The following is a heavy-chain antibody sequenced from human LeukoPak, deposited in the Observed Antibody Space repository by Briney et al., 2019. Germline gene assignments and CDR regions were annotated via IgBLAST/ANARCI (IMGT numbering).Heavy chain of an antibody. D-gene: IGHD3-3*01. Sequence: PGRSLRLSCAASGFTFSSYAMHWVRQAPGKGLEWVAVISYDGSNKYYADSVKGRFTISRDNSKNTLYLQMNSLRAEDTAVYYCARGVLQWDGGFYGMDVWGQGTTVTVSS. CDR2: ISYDGSNK. CDR3: ARGVLQWDGGFYGMDV. CDR1: GFTFSSYA. V-gene: IGHV3-30-3*01. J-gene: IGHJ6*02.